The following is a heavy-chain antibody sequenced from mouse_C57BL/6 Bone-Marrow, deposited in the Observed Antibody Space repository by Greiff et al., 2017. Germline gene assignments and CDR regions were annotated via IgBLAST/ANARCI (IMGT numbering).Heavy chain of an antibody. CDR2: IDPSDSYT. D-gene: IGHD2-3*01. Sequence: QVQLQQPGAELVKPGASVKLSCKASGYTFTSYWMQWVKQRPGQGLEWIGEIDPSDSYTNYNQKFKGKATLTVDTSSSTAYMQLSSLTSEDSAVYYCARDDGSDYGGQGTTLTVSS. J-gene: IGHJ2*01. CDR1: GYTFTSYW. CDR3: ARDDGSDY. V-gene: IGHV1-50*01.